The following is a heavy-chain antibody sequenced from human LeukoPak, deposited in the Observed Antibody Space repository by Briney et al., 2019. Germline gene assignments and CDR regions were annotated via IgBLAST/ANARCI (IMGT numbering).Heavy chain of an antibody. CDR3: ARRVVPAAMVWFDP. CDR1: GYTFTGYY. D-gene: IGHD2-2*01. V-gene: IGHV1-2*02. CDR2: INPNSGGT. Sequence: ASVKVSCRASGYTFTGYYMHWVRQAPGQGLEWMGWINPNSGGTNYAQKFQGRVTMTTDTSISTAYMELSRLRSDDTAVYYCARRVVPAAMVWFDPWGQGTLVTVSS. J-gene: IGHJ5*02.